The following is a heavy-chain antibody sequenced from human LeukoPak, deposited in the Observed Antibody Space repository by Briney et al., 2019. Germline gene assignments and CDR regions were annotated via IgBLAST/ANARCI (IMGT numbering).Heavy chain of an antibody. CDR1: GFTVSSNY. V-gene: IGHV3-66*01. J-gene: IGHJ6*02. CDR2: IYSGGST. D-gene: IGHD5-18*01. CDR3: ARTNGVDTAMVFYYYGMDV. Sequence: LGGSLRLSCAASGFTVSSNYMSWVRQAPGKGLEWVSVIYSGGSTYYADSVKGRFTISRDNSKNTLYLQMNSLRAEDTAVYYCARTNGVDTAMVFYYYGMDVWGQGTTVTVSS.